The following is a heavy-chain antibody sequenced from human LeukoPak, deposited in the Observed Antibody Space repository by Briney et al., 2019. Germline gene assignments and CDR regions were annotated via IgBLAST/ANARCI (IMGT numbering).Heavy chain of an antibody. CDR2: ITSGSTYI. CDR3: ARGRRELDY. J-gene: IGHJ4*02. Sequence: GGSLRLSCAASGFTFSSYTMSWVRQAPGKGLEWVSSITSGSTYIYYGDSVKGRFTISRDNARNSLYLQMNSLRAEDTAVYYCARGRRELDYWGQGTLVTVSS. CDR1: GFTFSSYT. V-gene: IGHV3-21*04.